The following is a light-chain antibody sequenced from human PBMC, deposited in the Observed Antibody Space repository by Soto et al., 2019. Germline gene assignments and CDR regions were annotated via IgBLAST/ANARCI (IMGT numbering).Light chain of an antibody. CDR2: DVS. Sequence: QSVLTQPASVSRTPGQSITISCTRTSSDVGGYNYVSWYQQHPGKAPKLMIYDVSNRPSGVSNRFSGSKSGNTASLTISGLQAEDEADYYCSSYTISSPHVVFGGGTKLTVL. J-gene: IGLJ2*01. CDR3: SSYTISSPHVV. V-gene: IGLV2-14*01. CDR1: SSDVGGYNY.